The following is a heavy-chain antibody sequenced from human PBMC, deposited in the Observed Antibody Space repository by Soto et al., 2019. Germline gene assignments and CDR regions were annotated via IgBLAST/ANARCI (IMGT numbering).Heavy chain of an antibody. CDR1: GFTFSSYS. CDR2: ISSSSSYI. CDR3: ARDGSYAEYYYFGMDV. V-gene: IGHV3-21*01. Sequence: EVQLVESGGGLVKPGGSLRLSCAASGFTFSSYSMNWVRQAPGKGLEWVSSISSSSSYIYYADSVKGRFTISRDNAKNSLYRQMNSRRAEDTAVYYCARDGSYAEYYYFGMDVWGQGTTVTVSS. D-gene: IGHD1-26*01. J-gene: IGHJ6*02.